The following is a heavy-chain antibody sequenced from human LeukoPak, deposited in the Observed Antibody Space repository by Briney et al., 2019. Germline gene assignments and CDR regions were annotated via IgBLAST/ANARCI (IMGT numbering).Heavy chain of an antibody. D-gene: IGHD4-17*01. CDR1: GGSISSYH. CDR2: LYISGST. J-gene: IGHJ5*02. V-gene: IGHV4-4*07. Sequence: PSETLSLTCTVSGGSISSYHWSWIRQPAGKGLEWIGRLYISGSTNYNPSLKSRVTISVDTSKSQFSLKLTSVTAADTAVYYCASHFHYGDYVPSWFDPWGQGILVTVSS. CDR3: ASHFHYGDYVPSWFDP.